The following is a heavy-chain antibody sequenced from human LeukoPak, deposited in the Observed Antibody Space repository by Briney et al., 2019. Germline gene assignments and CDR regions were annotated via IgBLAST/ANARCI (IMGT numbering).Heavy chain of an antibody. CDR3: ARDRRLGARNDY. D-gene: IGHD6-6*01. J-gene: IGHJ4*02. CDR2: ISSSGSTI. CDR1: GFTFSSYA. V-gene: IGHV3-48*04. Sequence: GGSLRLSCEASGFTFSSYAMTWVRQAPGKGLEWVSYISSSGSTIYYADSVKGRFTISRDNAKNSLYLQMNSLRAEDTAVYYCARDRRLGARNDYWGQGTLVTVSS.